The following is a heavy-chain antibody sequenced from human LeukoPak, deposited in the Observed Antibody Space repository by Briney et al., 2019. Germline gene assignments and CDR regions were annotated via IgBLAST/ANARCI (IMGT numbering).Heavy chain of an antibody. CDR1: GDSVSSNSVA. D-gene: IGHD2-21*01. Sequence: SQTLSLTCNISGDSVSSNSVAWNWIRQSPSRGLEWLGRTYYMSKWYNDYAISVKSRITINPDTSKNQFSLQLNSVTPDDTAVYYCARCSHGSHFFDYWGPGTLVTVSS. CDR2: TYYMSKWYN. J-gene: IGHJ4*02. V-gene: IGHV6-1*01. CDR3: ARCSHGSHFFDY.